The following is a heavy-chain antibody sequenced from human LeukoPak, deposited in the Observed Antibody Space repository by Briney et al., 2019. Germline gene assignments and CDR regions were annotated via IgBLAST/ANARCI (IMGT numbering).Heavy chain of an antibody. D-gene: IGHD3-10*01. V-gene: IGHV1-18*01. CDR2: ISAYNGNT. J-gene: IGHJ6*03. CDR3: ARDGMASGAPYYYYYYMDV. CDR1: GYTFTSYG. Sequence: ASVKVSCKASGYTFTSYGISWARQAPGQGLEWMGWISAYNGNTNYAQKLQGRVTMTTDTSTSTAYMELRSLRSDDTAVYYCARDGMASGAPYYYYYYMDVWGKGTTVTVSS.